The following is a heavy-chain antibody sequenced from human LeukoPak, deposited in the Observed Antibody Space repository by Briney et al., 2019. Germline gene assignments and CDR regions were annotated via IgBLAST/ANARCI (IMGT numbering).Heavy chain of an antibody. J-gene: IGHJ4*02. CDR1: GYSLTNYW. V-gene: IGHV5-51*01. CDR2: VFPADSDT. D-gene: IGHD1-26*01. CDR3: ARYDGGATADF. Sequence: KAGESLKISCKVSGYSLTNYWIAWVRQMPGKGLEWMGIVFPADSDTRYSPSFQGQVTISADKSINTAYLQWNSLKALDTAIYYCARYDGGATADFWGQGTLVTVSS.